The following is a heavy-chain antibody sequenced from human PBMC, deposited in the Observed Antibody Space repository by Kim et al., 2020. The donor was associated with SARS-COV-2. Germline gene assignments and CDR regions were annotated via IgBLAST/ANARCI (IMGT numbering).Heavy chain of an antibody. CDR1: GYTFTGYY. V-gene: IGHV1-2*02. J-gene: IGHJ4*02. Sequence: ASVKVSCKASGYTFTGYYMHWVRQAPGQGLEWMGWINPNSGGTNYAQKFQGRVTMTRDTSISTAYMELSRLRSDDTAVYYCARDLDGSTIIPDYWGQGTLVTVSS. CDR2: INPNSGGT. D-gene: IGHD1-1*01. CDR3: ARDLDGSTIIPDY.